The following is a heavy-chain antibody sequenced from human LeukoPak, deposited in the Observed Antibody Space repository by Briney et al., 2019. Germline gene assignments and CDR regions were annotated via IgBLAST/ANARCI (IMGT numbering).Heavy chain of an antibody. CDR3: ARHDFGGNSGDY. D-gene: IGHD4-23*01. CDR2: IGTSSSTI. CDR1: GFTFSSCG. V-gene: IGHV3-48*02. J-gene: IGHJ4*02. Sequence: GGSLRLSCAASGFTFSSCGMSWVRQAPWKGLEWVSYIGTSSSTIYYADSVKGRFTISRDNARNSLYLQMNSLRDEDTAVYYCARHDFGGNSGDYWGQGTLVTVSS.